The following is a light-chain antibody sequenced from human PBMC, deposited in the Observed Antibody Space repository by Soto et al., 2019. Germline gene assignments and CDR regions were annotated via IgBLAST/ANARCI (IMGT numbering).Light chain of an antibody. V-gene: IGKV1-5*01. J-gene: IGKJ1*01. Sequence: DIQMTQSPSTLSASVGDRVTITCRASQSISSGLAWHQQKPGKAPKLLIYDVSALKRGVPPRFSGSGSGTEFTLTISSLQPDDFATYYCQQYDSFSVTFGQGTKVDIK. CDR1: QSISSG. CDR3: QQYDSFSVT. CDR2: DVS.